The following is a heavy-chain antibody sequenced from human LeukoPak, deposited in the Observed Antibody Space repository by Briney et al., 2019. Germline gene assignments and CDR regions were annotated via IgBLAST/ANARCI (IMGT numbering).Heavy chain of an antibody. Sequence: SETLSLTCAVYRASFSGYFWSWIRQSPGKGLEWIGEINHSGSTNYNPSLKSRVTMSVDPSKNQFSLKLNSVTAADTAVYYCARGRSRIQLWILPYNWFDPWGQGTLVTVSS. D-gene: IGHD5-18*01. CDR3: ARGRSRIQLWILPYNWFDP. J-gene: IGHJ5*02. CDR1: RASFSGYF. CDR2: INHSGST. V-gene: IGHV4-34*01.